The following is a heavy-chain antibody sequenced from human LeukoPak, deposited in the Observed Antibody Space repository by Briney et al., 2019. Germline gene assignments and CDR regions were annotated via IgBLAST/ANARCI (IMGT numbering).Heavy chain of an antibody. V-gene: IGHV1-8*03. D-gene: IGHD2-2*01. CDR2: MNPNSGNT. J-gene: IGHJ5*02. Sequence: ASVKVSCKASGYTFTSYDINWVRQATGQGLEWMGWMNPNSGNTGYAQKFQGRVTITRNTSISTAYMELSSLRSEDTAVYYCARGGGGGYCSSTSCYRTYNWFDPWGQGTLVTVYS. CDR3: ARGGGGGYCSSTSCYRTYNWFDP. CDR1: GYTFTSYD.